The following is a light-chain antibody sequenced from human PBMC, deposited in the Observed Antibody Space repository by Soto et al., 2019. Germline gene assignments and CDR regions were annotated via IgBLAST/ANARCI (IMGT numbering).Light chain of an antibody. CDR2: GAS. CDR1: QSVTSN. J-gene: IGKJ1*01. V-gene: IGKV3-15*01. CDR3: QQRDIWPWT. Sequence: EIVMTQSPATLSVSPGERVTLSCRASQSVTSNLAWYQQKPGQAPILLIFGASTRATGLPARFSGSGSGTEFTLTITSLRSEDFAVYYCQQRDIWPWTFGQGTKVDIK.